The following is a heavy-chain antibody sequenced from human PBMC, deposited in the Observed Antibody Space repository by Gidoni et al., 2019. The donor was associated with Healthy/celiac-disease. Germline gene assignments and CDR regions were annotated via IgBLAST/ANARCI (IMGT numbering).Heavy chain of an antibody. CDR1: GGSISSYY. D-gene: IGHD4-17*01. J-gene: IGHJ3*02. CDR2: IYYSGST. CDR3: ARDLGGGATVRRDDAFDI. Sequence: QVQLQESGPGLVKPSETLSLTCTVSGGSISSYYWSWIRQPPGKGLEWIGYIYYSGSTNYNPSLKSRVTISVDTSKNQFPLKLSSVTAADTAVYYCARDLGGGATVRRDDAFDIWGQGTMVTVSS. V-gene: IGHV4-59*01.